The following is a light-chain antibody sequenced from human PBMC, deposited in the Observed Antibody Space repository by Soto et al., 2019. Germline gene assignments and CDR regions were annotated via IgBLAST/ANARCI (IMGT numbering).Light chain of an antibody. CDR1: QSVSSY. Sequence: EIVLTQSPATLSLSPGERATLSCRASQSVSSYLAWYQQKPGQAPRLLIYDASSRATGIPDRFSGSGSGTDFTLTISRLEPEDFAVYYCQQYGSSRVTFGGGTKVEIK. V-gene: IGKV3-20*01. J-gene: IGKJ4*01. CDR3: QQYGSSRVT. CDR2: DAS.